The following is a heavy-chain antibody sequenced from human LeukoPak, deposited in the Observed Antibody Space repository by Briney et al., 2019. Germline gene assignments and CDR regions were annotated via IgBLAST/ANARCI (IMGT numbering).Heavy chain of an antibody. CDR3: ARAARYYGSSGAHAFDI. CDR2: IGTAGDT. V-gene: IGHV3-13*01. J-gene: IGHJ3*02. Sequence: PGGSLRLSCAASGFTFSSYDMHWVRHATGKGLEWVSGIGTAGDTHYPGSVKGRFTISRVNAQTSLYLQMNSLRAGDTAVYYCARAARYYGSSGAHAFDIWGQGTMVTVSS. D-gene: IGHD3-22*01. CDR1: GFTFSSYD.